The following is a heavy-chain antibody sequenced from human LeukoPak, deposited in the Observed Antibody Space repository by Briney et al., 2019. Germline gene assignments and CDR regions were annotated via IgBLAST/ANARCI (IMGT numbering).Heavy chain of an antibody. CDR1: GFTFDDYG. CDR2: INWNGGST. D-gene: IGHD6-13*01. V-gene: IGHV3-20*04. CDR3: ARDLTAAGPFWFDP. Sequence: GGSLRLSCAVSGFTFDDYGMSWVRQAPGKGREWVSGINWNGGSTGYADSVRGRFTISRDNAKNSLYLQMNSLRAEDTALYYCARDLTAAGPFWFDPWGQGTLVTVSS. J-gene: IGHJ5*02.